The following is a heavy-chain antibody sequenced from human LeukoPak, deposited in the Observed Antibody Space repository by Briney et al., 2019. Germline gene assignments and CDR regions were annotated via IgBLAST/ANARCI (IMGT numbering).Heavy chain of an antibody. D-gene: IGHD3-16*02. J-gene: IGHJ4*02. Sequence: QPGGSLRLSCAVSGFTFSSYEMNWVRQAPGKGLEWVSYISSSGSTIYYADSVKGRFTISRDNSKNTLYLQMNSLRAEDTAVYYCAREVYDYVWGSYLDYWGQGTLVTVSS. CDR3: AREVYDYVWGSYLDY. CDR2: ISSSGSTI. CDR1: GFTFSSYE. V-gene: IGHV3-48*03.